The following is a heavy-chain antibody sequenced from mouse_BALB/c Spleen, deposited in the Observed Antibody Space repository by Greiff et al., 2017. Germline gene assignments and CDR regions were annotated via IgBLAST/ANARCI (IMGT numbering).Heavy chain of an antibody. J-gene: IGHJ4*01. V-gene: IGHV5-17*02. D-gene: IGHD1-1*01. CDR2: ISSGSSTI. CDR3: ARGYYGSSLYYYAMDY. CDR1: GFTFSSFG. Sequence: EVKGVESGGGLVQPGGSRKLSCAASGFTFSSFGMHWVRQAPEKGLEWVAYISSGSSTIYYADTVKGRFTISRDNPKNTLFLQMTSLRSEDTAMYYCARGYYGSSLYYYAMDYWGQGTSVTVSS.